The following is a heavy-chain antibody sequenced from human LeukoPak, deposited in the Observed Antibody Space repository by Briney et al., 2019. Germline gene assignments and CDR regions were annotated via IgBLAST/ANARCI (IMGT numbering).Heavy chain of an antibody. V-gene: IGHV4-34*01. CDR3: ARVSWFPGTSYYYMDV. D-gene: IGHD1-1*01. Sequence: SETLSLTCAVYGGSFSGYYWSWMCQSPGMGLEWIGEINHSGSTNYNPSLKSRVTISVDTSKNQFSLRLTSVTAADTAVYYCARVSWFPGTSYYYMDVWGKGTTVTVSS. CDR2: INHSGST. CDR1: GGSFSGYY. J-gene: IGHJ6*03.